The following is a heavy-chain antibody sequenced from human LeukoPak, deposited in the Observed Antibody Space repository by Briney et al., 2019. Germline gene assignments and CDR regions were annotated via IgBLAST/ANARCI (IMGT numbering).Heavy chain of an antibody. CDR3: ARSRGNNPFNI. CDR1: GGSISSYY. J-gene: IGHJ3*02. D-gene: IGHD6-25*01. V-gene: IGHV4-59*08. Sequence: SETLSLTCTVSGGSISSYYWSWIRQPPGKGLEWIGYIYYSGSTNYNPSLKSRVTISVDTSKNQFSLKLSSVTAADTAVYYFARSRGNNPFNIWGQGTMVTVSS. CDR2: IYYSGST.